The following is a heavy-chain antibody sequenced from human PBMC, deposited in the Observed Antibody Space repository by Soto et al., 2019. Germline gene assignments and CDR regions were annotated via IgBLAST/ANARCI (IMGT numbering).Heavy chain of an antibody. CDR1: GFTFSSYA. J-gene: IGHJ4*02. D-gene: IGHD6-13*01. Sequence: GGSLRLSCAASGFTFSSYAMSWVRQAPGKGLEWVSAISGSGGSTYYADSVKGRFTISRDNSKNTLYLQMNSLRAEDTAVYYCAKGDSSSWYRAFAYWGQGTLVTAPQ. V-gene: IGHV3-23*01. CDR3: AKGDSSSWYRAFAY. CDR2: ISGSGGST.